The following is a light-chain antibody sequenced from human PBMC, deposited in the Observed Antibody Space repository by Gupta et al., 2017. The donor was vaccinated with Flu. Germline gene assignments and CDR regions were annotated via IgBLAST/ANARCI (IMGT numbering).Light chain of an antibody. CDR1: SSDIGRYNF. V-gene: IGLV2-14*03. CDR3: SSYISSATPV. J-gene: IGLJ1*01. CDR2: EVS. Sequence: QSAVTHPASVSGSPGQSFTISCTGTSSDIGRYNFVSWYQQYPGKAPKLMIYEVSNRPSGVSNRFSGSKSGKTASLTISGLQAEDEADYYCSSYISSATPVFGTGTTVTVL.